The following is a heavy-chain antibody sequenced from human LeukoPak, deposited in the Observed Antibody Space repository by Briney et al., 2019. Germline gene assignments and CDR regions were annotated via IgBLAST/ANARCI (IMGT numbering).Heavy chain of an antibody. J-gene: IGHJ6*03. D-gene: IGHD2-2*02. CDR1: GGSISSGSYY. CDR2: IYTSGST. V-gene: IGHV4-61*02. Sequence: PSETLSLTCTVSGGSISSGSYYWSWIRQPAGKGLEWIGRIYTSGSTNYNPSLKSRVTMSVDTSKNQFSLKLSSVTAADTAVYYCARVRALGYCSSTSCYTASRQLYYYYYMDVWGKGTTVTISS. CDR3: ARVRALGYCSSTSCYTASRQLYYYYYMDV.